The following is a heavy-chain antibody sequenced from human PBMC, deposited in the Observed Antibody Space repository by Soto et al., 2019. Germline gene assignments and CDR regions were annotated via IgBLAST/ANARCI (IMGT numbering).Heavy chain of an antibody. CDR1: GGSISSYY. J-gene: IGHJ6*03. Sequence: SETLSLTCTVSGGSISSYYWSWIRQPPGKGLEWIGYIYYSGSTNYNPSLKSRVTISVDTSKNQFSLKLSSVTAADTAVYYCARLRPSLHCSSTSCYSGSYYYMDVWGKGTTVTVSS. D-gene: IGHD2-2*01. CDR3: ARLRPSLHCSSTSCYSGSYYYMDV. V-gene: IGHV4-59*08. CDR2: IYYSGST.